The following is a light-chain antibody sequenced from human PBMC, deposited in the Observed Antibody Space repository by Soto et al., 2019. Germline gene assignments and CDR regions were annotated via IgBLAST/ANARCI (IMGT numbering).Light chain of an antibody. CDR2: AAS. J-gene: IGKJ4*01. CDR1: QGISSY. Sequence: AIRMTQSPSSLSASTGDRVTITCRASQGISSYLAWYQQKPGKAPKLLIYAASTLQSGVPSRFSGSGSGTDFTLTISCLQSEDCATYYGQQYYSYPHAFGGGTKVEIK. V-gene: IGKV1-8*01. CDR3: QQYYSYPHA.